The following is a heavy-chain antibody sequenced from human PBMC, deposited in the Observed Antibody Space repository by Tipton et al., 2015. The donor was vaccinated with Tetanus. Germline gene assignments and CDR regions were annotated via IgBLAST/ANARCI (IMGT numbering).Heavy chain of an antibody. CDR1: GGSISSDY. D-gene: IGHD3-22*01. V-gene: IGHV4-59*12. J-gene: IGHJ4*02. CDR2: IFHSGST. Sequence: TLSLTCSVSGGSISSDYWIWIRQPPGKGLEWIGYIFHSGSTYSNPSLKSRVTISLDTVKKQFFLRLTSVTAADTGVYYCARGCWVSSGASFVDSWGQGSLVSVSS. CDR3: ARGCWVSSGASFVDS.